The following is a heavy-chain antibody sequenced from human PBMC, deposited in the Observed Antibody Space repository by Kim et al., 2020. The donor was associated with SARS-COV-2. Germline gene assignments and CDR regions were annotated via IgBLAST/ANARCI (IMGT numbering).Heavy chain of an antibody. J-gene: IGHJ6*01. CDR1: GFSLTTTGAG. V-gene: IGHV2-5*02. CDR3: AHASPGLYG. CDR2: IYGDGQR. Sequence: SGPTLVNPTQTLTLTCTFSGFSLTTTGAGVTWVRQPPGKALEFLALIYGDGQRRYSPSFKSRLPITKDASKNQVVLTLTNMDPVDTATYYCAHASPGLYG.